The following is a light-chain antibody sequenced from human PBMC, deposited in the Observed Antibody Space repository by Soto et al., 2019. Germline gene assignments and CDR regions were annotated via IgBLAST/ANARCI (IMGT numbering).Light chain of an antibody. V-gene: IGKV3-15*01. CDR1: QSGSSD. CDR3: QQYNNWPRT. J-gene: IGKJ1*01. CDR2: GAS. Sequence: EIVMTQSPATLSVCPGERATLSCRASQSGSSDLAWYQHKPGQAPRLLIYGASTRATGIPARFSGSGSGTEFTLTISSLQSEDFAVYYCQQYNNWPRTFGQGTKVDIK.